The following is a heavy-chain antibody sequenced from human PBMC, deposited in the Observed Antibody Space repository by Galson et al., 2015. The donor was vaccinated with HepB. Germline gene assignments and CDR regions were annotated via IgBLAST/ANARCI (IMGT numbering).Heavy chain of an antibody. J-gene: IGHJ3*02. CDR3: ARGPHEGATDAFDI. CDR2: ISYDGSNK. V-gene: IGHV3-30*04. Sequence: LRLSCAASGFTFSSYAMHWVRQAPGKGLEWVAVISYDGSNKYYADSVKGRFTISRDNSKNTLYLQMNSLRAEDTAVYYCARGPHEGATDAFDIWGQGTMVTVSS. CDR1: GFTFSSYA. D-gene: IGHD1-26*01.